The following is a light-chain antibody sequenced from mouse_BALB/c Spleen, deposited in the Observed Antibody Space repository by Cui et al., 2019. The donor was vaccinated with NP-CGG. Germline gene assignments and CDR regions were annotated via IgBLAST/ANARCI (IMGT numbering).Light chain of an antibody. CDR1: TGAFTTSNY. CDR3: ALWYSNHWV. J-gene: IGLJ1*01. Sequence: QAVFPPASALTTSPGSPVTLPSRSSTGAFTTSNYANWVQEKPDHLFTGLIGGTNNRPPGVPARFSGSLIGDKAALTITGAQTEDEAIYFCALWYSNHWVFGGGTKLTVL. CDR2: GTN. V-gene: IGLV1*01.